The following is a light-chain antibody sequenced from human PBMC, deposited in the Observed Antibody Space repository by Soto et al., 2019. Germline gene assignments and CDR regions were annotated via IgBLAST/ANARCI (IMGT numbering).Light chain of an antibody. V-gene: IGLV2-14*03. Sequence: QSALTQPASVSGSPGQSITISSTGTSSDVGGYNYVSWYQHHPGRAPQLMIYDVSNRPSGVSSRFSGSKSGNTASLTISGLQAEDEADYYCSSYRSSSTPYVVFGGGTKLTVL. CDR2: DVS. CDR3: SSYRSSSTPYVV. J-gene: IGLJ2*01. CDR1: SSDVGGYNY.